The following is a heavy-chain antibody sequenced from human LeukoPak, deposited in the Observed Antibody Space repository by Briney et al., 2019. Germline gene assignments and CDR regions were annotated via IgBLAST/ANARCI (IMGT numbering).Heavy chain of an antibody. D-gene: IGHD3-22*01. CDR3: ARSSGYFDY. Sequence: ASVTVSCKASGYTFTSYDINWVRQAPGQGLEWMGWMNPNSGNTDYAQKFQGRVTMTRNTSISTAYMELSSLRSEDTAVYYCARSSGYFDYWGQGTLVTVSS. CDR1: GYTFTSYD. J-gene: IGHJ4*02. CDR2: MNPNSGNT. V-gene: IGHV1-8*01.